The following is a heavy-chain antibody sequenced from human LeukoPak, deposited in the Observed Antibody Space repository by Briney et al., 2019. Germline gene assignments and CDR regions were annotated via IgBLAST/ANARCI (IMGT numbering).Heavy chain of an antibody. V-gene: IGHV3-30*18. J-gene: IGHJ4*02. CDR2: ISYDGSNK. CDR3: AKDLGCSGGSCYSGSFDY. CDR1: GFTFSSYG. Sequence: PGGSLRLSCAASGFTFSSYGMHWVRQAPGKGLEWVAVISYDGSNKYYADSVKGRFTISRDNSKNMLYLQMNSLRAEDTAVYYCAKDLGCSGGSCYSGSFDYWGQGTLVTVSS. D-gene: IGHD2-15*01.